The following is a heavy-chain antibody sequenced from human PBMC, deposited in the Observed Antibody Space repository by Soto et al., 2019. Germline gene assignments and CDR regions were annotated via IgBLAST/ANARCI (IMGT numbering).Heavy chain of an antibody. CDR3: ASSSTRIAVAGNYFNY. J-gene: IGHJ4*02. CDR1: GGSSSSYY. V-gene: IGHV4-59*08. CDR2: IYYSGST. Sequence: SETLSLTCTVSGGSSSSYYWSWIRQPPGKGLEWIGYIYYSGSTNYNPSLKSRVTISVDTSKNQFSLKLSSVTAADTAVYYCASSSTRIAVAGNYFNYWGQGTLVTVSS. D-gene: IGHD6-19*01.